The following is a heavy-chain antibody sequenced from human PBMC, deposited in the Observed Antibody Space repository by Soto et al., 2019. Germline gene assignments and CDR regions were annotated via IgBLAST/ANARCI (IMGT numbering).Heavy chain of an antibody. V-gene: IGHV3-23*01. D-gene: IGHD3-10*01. J-gene: IGHJ4*02. CDR2: ISGSGGST. Sequence: GGSLRLSCAASGFTFSSYAMSWVRQAPGKGLEWVSAISGSGGSTYYADSVKGRFTISRDNSKNTLYLQMNSLRAEDTAVYYCVVRSLLWFGESPFDYWGQGTLVTVSS. CDR3: VVRSLLWFGESPFDY. CDR1: GFTFSSYA.